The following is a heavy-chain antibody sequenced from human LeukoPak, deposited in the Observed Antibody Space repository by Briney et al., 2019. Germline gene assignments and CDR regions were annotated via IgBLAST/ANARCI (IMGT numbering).Heavy chain of an antibody. CDR1: GDSISSANSY. J-gene: IGHJ6*03. Sequence: SETLSLTCTVSGDSISSANSYWGWIRQPPGKGLVGIVSIYYSGSTYYNSSLKSRVNISVGASRNHFSLKLSSVTAADTAVYYCARRRTRSPMDVWGKGTTVTVS. CDR2: IYYSGST. CDR3: ARRRTRSPMDV. D-gene: IGHD1-7*01. V-gene: IGHV4-39*02.